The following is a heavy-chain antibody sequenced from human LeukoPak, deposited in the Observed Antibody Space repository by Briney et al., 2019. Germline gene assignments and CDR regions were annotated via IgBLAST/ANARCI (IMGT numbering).Heavy chain of an antibody. Sequence: PGGSLRLSCAASGSTFSRHGMSWVRQAPGKGLEWVSGISGSGGSTYYADSVKGRFTISRDNSKNTLYLQMNSLRAEDTAVYYCAQRYGSGSSFDYWGQGTLVTVSS. CDR1: GSTFSRHG. V-gene: IGHV3-23*01. CDR3: AQRYGSGSSFDY. J-gene: IGHJ4*02. CDR2: ISGSGGST. D-gene: IGHD3-10*01.